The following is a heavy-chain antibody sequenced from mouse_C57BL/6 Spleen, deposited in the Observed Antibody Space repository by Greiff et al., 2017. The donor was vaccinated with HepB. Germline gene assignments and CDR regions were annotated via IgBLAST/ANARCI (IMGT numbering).Heavy chain of an antibody. CDR1: GYTFTSYW. Sequence: VQLQQPGAELVKPGASVKLSCKASGYTFTSYWMHWVKQRPGRGLEWIGRIDPNSGGTKYNEKFKSTATLTVDKPSSTAYMQLSSLTSEDSAVDDCARSEGVDYDGSGFAYWGQGTLVTVSA. D-gene: IGHD2-4*01. J-gene: IGHJ3*01. CDR3: ARSEGVDYDGSGFAY. V-gene: IGHV1-72*01. CDR2: IDPNSGGT.